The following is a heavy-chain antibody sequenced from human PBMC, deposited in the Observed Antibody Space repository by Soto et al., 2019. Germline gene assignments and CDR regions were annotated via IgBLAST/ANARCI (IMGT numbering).Heavy chain of an antibody. Sequence: GGSLRLSCAASGFTFSSYAMSWVRQAPGKGLEWVSAISGSGGSTYYADSVKGRFTISRDNSKNTLYLQMNSLRAEDTAVYYCAKDEPAFGVVIYAFDIWGQGTMVTVSS. D-gene: IGHD3-3*01. CDR3: AKDEPAFGVVIYAFDI. CDR1: GFTFSSYA. V-gene: IGHV3-23*01. J-gene: IGHJ3*02. CDR2: ISGSGGST.